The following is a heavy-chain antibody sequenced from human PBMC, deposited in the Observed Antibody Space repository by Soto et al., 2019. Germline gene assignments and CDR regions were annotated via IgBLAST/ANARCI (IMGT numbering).Heavy chain of an antibody. J-gene: IGHJ4*02. V-gene: IGHV3-33*01. CDR2: MWYDGSNK. CDR3: ARDEGVGATPDFDY. D-gene: IGHD1-26*01. Sequence: GGSLRLSCAASGFTFSSYGMHWVRQAPGKGPEWVAVMWYDGSNKYYADSVKGRFTISRDNSKNTLYLQMNSLRAEDTAVYYCARDEGVGATPDFDYWGQGTMVTVYS. CDR1: GFTFSSYG.